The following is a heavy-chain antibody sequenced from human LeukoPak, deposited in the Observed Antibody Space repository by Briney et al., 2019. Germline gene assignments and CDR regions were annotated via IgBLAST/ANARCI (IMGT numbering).Heavy chain of an antibody. J-gene: IGHJ4*02. V-gene: IGHV3-23*01. CDR2: ISGSGGST. Sequence: PGGSLRLSCAASGFTFSSYAMSWVRQAPGKGLEWVSAISGSGGSTYYADSVKGRFTISRDNSKNTLYLQMISLRAEDTAVYYCARDSSGGYSYGTAIDYWGQGTLVTVSS. CDR1: GFTFSSYA. D-gene: IGHD5-18*01. CDR3: ARDSSGGYSYGTAIDY.